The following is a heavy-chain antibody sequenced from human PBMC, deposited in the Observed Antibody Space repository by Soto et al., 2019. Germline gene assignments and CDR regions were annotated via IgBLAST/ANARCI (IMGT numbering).Heavy chain of an antibody. Sequence: QMQLQESGPGLVKPSETLSLTCTVSGGSISSYCWSWIRQPAGKGLEWIGRIYTSGSTNYNPSHKRRFTMSVDTSKNQFPRKLSSGTAADTAGYYSARDTVGAADYWGQGPLVSVSS. CDR2: IYTSGST. D-gene: IGHD1-26*01. CDR1: GGSISSYC. CDR3: ARDTVGAADY. J-gene: IGHJ4*02. V-gene: IGHV4-4*07.